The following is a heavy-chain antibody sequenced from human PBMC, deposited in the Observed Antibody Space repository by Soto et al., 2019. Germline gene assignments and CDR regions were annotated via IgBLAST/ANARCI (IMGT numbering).Heavy chain of an antibody. D-gene: IGHD3-16*01. CDR1: GGSSISYC. CDR3: ARRYGGNFDY. V-gene: IGHV4-59*01. CDR2: IYYSGST. Sequence: LVILCVSWTVAGGSSISYCGSWIRKPPGKGLEWIGYIYYSGSTNYNPSLKSRVTISVDTSKNQFSLKLSSVTAADTAVYYCARRYGGNFDYWGQGTLVTVSS. J-gene: IGHJ4*02.